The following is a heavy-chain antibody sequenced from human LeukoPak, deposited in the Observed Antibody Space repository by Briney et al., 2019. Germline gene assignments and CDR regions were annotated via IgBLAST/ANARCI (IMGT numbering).Heavy chain of an antibody. CDR2: ISWNSGSI. V-gene: IGHV3-9*01. D-gene: IGHD4-17*01. CDR3: AKGSYDYGDYSPPDY. CDR1: GFTFDDYA. Sequence: GGSLRLSCAASGFTFDDYAMHWVRQAPGKGLEWVSGISWNSGSIGYADSVKGRFTISRDNAKNSLYLQMNSLRAEDTALYYCAKGSYDYGDYSPPDYWGQGTLVTVSS. J-gene: IGHJ4*02.